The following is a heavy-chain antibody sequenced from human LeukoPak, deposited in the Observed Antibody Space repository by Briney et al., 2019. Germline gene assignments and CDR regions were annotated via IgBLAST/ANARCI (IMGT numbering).Heavy chain of an antibody. J-gene: IGHJ4*02. CDR2: IYYSGST. CDR3: ARLRRVGATPFDY. CDR1: GGSISSYY. D-gene: IGHD1-26*01. V-gene: IGHV4-59*01. Sequence: PSETLSLTCTVSGGSISSYYWSWIRQPPGKGLEWIGYIYYSGSTNYNPSLKSRVTISVDTSKNQFSLKLSSVTAADTAVYYCARLRRVGATPFDYWGQGTLVTVSS.